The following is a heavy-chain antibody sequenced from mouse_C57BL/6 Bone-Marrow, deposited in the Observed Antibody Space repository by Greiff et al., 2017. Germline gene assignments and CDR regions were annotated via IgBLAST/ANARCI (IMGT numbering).Heavy chain of an antibody. J-gene: IGHJ1*03. CDR2: IDPSDSYT. D-gene: IGHD1-1*01. CDR3: ARGVYYGTSDRYFDV. V-gene: IGHV1-59*01. CDR1: GYTFTSYW. Sequence: QVQLQQPGAELVRPGTSVKLSCKASGYTFTSYWMHWVKQRPGQGLEWIGVIDPSDSYTNYNQKFKGKATLTVDTSSSTAYMQLSSLTSEDSAVYYCARGVYYGTSDRYFDVWGTGTTVTVSS.